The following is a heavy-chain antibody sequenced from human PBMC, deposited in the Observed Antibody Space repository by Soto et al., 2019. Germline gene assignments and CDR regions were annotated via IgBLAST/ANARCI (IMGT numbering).Heavy chain of an antibody. CDR2: IDPSDSYT. Sequence: GESLKISCKGSGYNFTSYWINWVRQMPGKGLEWLGRIDPSDSYTNYSPTFQGHVTISVDKSISTAYLQWSSLKASDTAIYYCASPQGGTYCSDNSCHVPDWNFELWGRGTLVTVSS. V-gene: IGHV5-10-1*01. CDR3: ASPQGGTYCSDNSCHVPDWNFEL. CDR1: GYNFTSYW. D-gene: IGHD2-2*01. J-gene: IGHJ2*01.